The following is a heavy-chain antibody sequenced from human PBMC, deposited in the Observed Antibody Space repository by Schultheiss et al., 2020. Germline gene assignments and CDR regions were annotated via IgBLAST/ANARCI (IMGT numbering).Heavy chain of an antibody. CDR3: ARDCLINNYYYGMDV. J-gene: IGHJ6*02. CDR1: GFTFSDYY. D-gene: IGHD2-8*01. CDR2: IKQDGSEK. Sequence: GESLKISCAASGFTFSDYYMSWVRQAPGKGLEWVANIKQDGSEKYYVDSVKGRFTISRDNAKNSLYLQMNSLRAEDTAVYYCARDCLINNYYYGMDVWGQGTTVTVSS. V-gene: IGHV3-7*01.